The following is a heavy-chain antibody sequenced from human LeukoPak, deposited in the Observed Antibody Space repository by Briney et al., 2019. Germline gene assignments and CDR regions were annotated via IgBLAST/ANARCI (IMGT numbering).Heavy chain of an antibody. J-gene: IGHJ4*02. D-gene: IGHD4-17*01. Sequence: GESLIHCCSAPGFTVSSQYMSSVRQAPGKGLGMVSVTFSGGTTFYADSVKGRFDISKDNSKNTLYLQINSLRAEDTAVYYCATSPTDYDPDYGGQGTLVTVSS. CDR1: GFTVSSQY. V-gene: IGHV3-66*01. CDR3: ATSPTDYDPDY. CDR2: TFSGGTT.